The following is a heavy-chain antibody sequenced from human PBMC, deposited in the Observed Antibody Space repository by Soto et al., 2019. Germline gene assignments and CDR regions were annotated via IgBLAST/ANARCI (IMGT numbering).Heavy chain of an antibody. CDR2: IYYSGST. D-gene: IGHD1-1*01. CDR1: GGSISSSY. Sequence: QVQLQESGPGLVRPSETLSLTCTVSGGSISSSYWSWVRQPPGKGLEWIGYIYYSGSTNYNPSLKSRVSISLDTSKNQSSLKLSSVTAADTAVYYCARHEGTFDPWGQGTLVTVSS. J-gene: IGHJ5*02. CDR3: ARHEGTFDP. V-gene: IGHV4-59*08.